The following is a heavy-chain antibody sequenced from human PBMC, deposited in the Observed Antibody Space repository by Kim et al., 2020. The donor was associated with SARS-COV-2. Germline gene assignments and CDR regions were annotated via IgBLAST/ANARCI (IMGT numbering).Heavy chain of an antibody. Sequence: ASVKVSCKASGYTFTSYGISWVRQAPGQGLEWMGWISAYNGNTNYAQKLQGRVTMTTDTSTSTAYMELRSLRSDDTAVYYCARGSFIGYCSSTSCQAAFDIWGQGKMVTVSS. CDR2: ISAYNGNT. CDR3: ARGSFIGYCSSTSCQAAFDI. J-gene: IGHJ3*02. V-gene: IGHV1-18*01. CDR1: GYTFTSYG. D-gene: IGHD2-2*01.